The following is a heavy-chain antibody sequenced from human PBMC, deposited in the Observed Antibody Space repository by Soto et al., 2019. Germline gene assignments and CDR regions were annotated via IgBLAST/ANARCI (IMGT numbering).Heavy chain of an antibody. Sequence: RLSCAASGFTFSSHWMGWVRQAPGKGLEWVANIKQDGSEKYCAGSVKDRFTISRDNTKNSLYLQMNSLRAEDTAVYYCVRSSEAAFDIWGQGTMVTVSS. V-gene: IGHV3-7*01. CDR3: VRSSEAAFDI. CDR2: IKQDGSEK. CDR1: GFTFSSHW. D-gene: IGHD6-6*01. J-gene: IGHJ3*02.